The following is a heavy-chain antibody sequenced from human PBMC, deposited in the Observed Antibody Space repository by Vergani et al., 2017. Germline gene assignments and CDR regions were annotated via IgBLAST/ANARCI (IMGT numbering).Heavy chain of an antibody. CDR3: ARGYXYDSSGYYFGTDVNWFDP. CDR1: GGTFSSYA. J-gene: IGHJ5*02. CDR2: IIPIFGTA. D-gene: IGHD3-22*01. Sequence: QVQLVQSGAEVKKPGSSVKVSCKASGGTFSSYAISWVRQAPGQGLEWMGRIIPIFGTANYAQKFQGRVTITADKSTSTAYMELSSLRSEDTAVYYCARGYXYDSSGYYFGTDVNWFDPWGQGTLVTVSS. V-gene: IGHV1-69*14.